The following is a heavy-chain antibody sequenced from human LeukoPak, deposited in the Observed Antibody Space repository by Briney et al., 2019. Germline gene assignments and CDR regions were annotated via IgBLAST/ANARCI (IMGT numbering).Heavy chain of an antibody. J-gene: IGHJ4*02. CDR1: GYTFTDYY. V-gene: IGHV1-46*01. CDR2: INPTGGST. D-gene: IGHD6-19*01. CDR3: ARGSGWYYFDY. Sequence: ASVKVSCKASGYTFTDYYMHWVRQAPGQGLEWMGIINPTGGSTSYAQKFQGRVTMTRDTSASTVYMDLSSLRSEDTAVYYCARGSGWYYFDYWGQGTLVTVSS.